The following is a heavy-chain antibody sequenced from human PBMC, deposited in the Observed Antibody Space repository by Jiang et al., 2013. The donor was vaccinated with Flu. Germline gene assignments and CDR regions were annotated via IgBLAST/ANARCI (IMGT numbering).Heavy chain of an antibody. CDR1: GGSISSSNW. J-gene: IGHJ4*02. D-gene: IGHD6-19*01. V-gene: IGHV4-4*02. Sequence: KPSGTLSLTCAVSGGSISSSNWWSWVRQPPGKGLEWIGEIYHSGSTNYNPSLKSRVTISVDKSKNQFSLKLSSVTAADTAVYYCARIRIAVAGTGVYYFDYWGQGTLVTVSS. CDR3: ARIRIAVAGTGVYYFDY. CDR2: IYHSGST.